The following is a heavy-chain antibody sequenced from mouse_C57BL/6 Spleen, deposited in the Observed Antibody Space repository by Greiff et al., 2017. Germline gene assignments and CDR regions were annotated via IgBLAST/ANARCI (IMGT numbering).Heavy chain of an antibody. V-gene: IGHV5-17*01. Sequence: EVQLVQSGAGLVKPGASLKLSCAASGYTFSDYGMHWVRQGPEKGLEWVAYISSGSSTIYYADTVKGRFTITRDNATNTLFLQRTSLRSEDTAMYYCARSGTTVVATDYLDYWGQGTTLTVSS. CDR3: ARSGTTVVATDYLDY. CDR1: GYTFSDYG. CDR2: ISSGSSTI. D-gene: IGHD1-1*01. J-gene: IGHJ2*01.